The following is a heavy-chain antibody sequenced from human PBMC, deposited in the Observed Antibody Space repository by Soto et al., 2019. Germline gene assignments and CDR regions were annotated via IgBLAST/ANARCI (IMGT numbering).Heavy chain of an antibody. D-gene: IGHD3-3*01. V-gene: IGHV4-59*01. CDR1: GGSISSYY. J-gene: IGHJ5*02. CDR3: ASYDFWSGNWFDP. CDR2: IYYSGST. Sequence: SETLSLTCTVSGGSISSYYWSWIRQPPGKGLEWIGYIYYSGSTNYNTSLKSRVTISVDTSKNQFSLKLSSVTAADTAVCYCASYDFWSGNWFDPWGQGTLVTVSS.